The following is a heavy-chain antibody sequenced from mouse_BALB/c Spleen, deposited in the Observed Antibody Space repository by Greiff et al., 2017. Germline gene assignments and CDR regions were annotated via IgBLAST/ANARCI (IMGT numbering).Heavy chain of an antibody. CDR1: GYTFTSYW. V-gene: IGHV1S132*01. J-gene: IGHJ2*01. Sequence: QVQLQQSGAELVKPGASVKLSCKTSGYTFTSYWIQWVKQRPGQGLGWIGEIFPGTGTTYYNEKFKGKATLTIDTSSSTAYMQLSSLTSEDSAVYFCARSRGEFPDYWGQGTTLTVSS. CDR2: IFPGTGTT. CDR3: ARSRGEFPDY.